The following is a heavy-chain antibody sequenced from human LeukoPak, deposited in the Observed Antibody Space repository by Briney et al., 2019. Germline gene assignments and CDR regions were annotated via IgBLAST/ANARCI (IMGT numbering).Heavy chain of an antibody. CDR1: GFTFSNAW. J-gene: IGHJ6*03. D-gene: IGHD3-16*02. Sequence: GGSLRLSCAASGFTFSNAWMSWVRQGPGKGLEWVGRVKSKTDGGTTDYAAPVKGRFTISRDDSKNTLYLQMNSLKTEDTAVYYCTTGPEYDYVWGSYRSDYYYYYMDVWGKGTTVTISS. CDR3: TTGPEYDYVWGSYRSDYYYYYMDV. V-gene: IGHV3-15*01. CDR2: VKSKTDGGTT.